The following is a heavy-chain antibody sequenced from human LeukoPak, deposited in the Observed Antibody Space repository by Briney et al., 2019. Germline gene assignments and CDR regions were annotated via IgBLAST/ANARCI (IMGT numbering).Heavy chain of an antibody. Sequence: GSSLRLSCAASGFTFDDYAMHWVRQAPGKGPEWVSGIFGNSATIRYADSVKGRFTVSRDNAKNSLYLQMNSLRSEDTAFYYCAKELLGKGALDYWGQGVLVTVSS. CDR2: IFGNSATI. J-gene: IGHJ4*02. CDR1: GFTFDDYA. D-gene: IGHD3-16*01. V-gene: IGHV3-9*01. CDR3: AKELLGKGALDY.